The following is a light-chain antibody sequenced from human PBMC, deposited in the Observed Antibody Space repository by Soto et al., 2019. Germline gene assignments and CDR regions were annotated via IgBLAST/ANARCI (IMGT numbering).Light chain of an antibody. CDR3: QQYDNLPLT. CDR2: DAS. V-gene: IGKV1-33*01. Sequence: DIQMTQSPSSLSASVGDRVTITCQASQDITNYLNWYQQKAGIAPKVLISDASNLETGVPPRFSGSGSGTEFTLTISGLQPEDFATYYGQQYDNLPLTFGPGTQVEIK. J-gene: IGKJ3*01. CDR1: QDITNY.